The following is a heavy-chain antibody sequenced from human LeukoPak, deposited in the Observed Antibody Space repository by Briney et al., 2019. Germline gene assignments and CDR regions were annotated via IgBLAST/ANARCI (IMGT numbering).Heavy chain of an antibody. V-gene: IGHV3-23*01. CDR1: GFSFSNYA. D-gene: IGHD6-19*01. J-gene: IGHJ4*02. CDR3: AKCNGSSVWCHFYY. CDR2: ISGSGSGT. Sequence: PGASLRLSCAASGFSFSNYAMSCVRQPAGKRLDWVSAISGSGSGTYYADSVNGRFTISRDNSKNTLYLQMNSLRAEDTPVYYGAKCNGSSVWCHFYYWGQRTLVTVSS.